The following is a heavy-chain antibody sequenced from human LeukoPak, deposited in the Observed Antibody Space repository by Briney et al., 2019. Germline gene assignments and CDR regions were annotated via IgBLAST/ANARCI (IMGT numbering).Heavy chain of an antibody. D-gene: IGHD3-9*01. CDR1: GGSISYDY. Sequence: SETLSLTCTVSGGSISYDYWTWIRQSPGKGLEWIGQIYYTGRTYYNPSLERRVTISLDTSRIQFSLIMTSVTAADTAMYYCARGGTYNDILSFDPWGQGTLVSVSS. CDR3: ARGGTYNDILSFDP. V-gene: IGHV4-59*01. J-gene: IGHJ5*02. CDR2: IYYTGRT.